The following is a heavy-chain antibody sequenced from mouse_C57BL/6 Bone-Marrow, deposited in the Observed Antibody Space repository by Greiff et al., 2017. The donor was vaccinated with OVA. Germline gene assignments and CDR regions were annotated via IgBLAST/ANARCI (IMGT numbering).Heavy chain of an antibody. J-gene: IGHJ4*01. CDR1: GFSLTSYG. Sequence: VKLMESGPGLVAPSQSLFITCTVSGFSLTSYGVHWVRQPPGKGLEWLVVIWSDGSTTYNSALKSRLSISKDNSKSQVFLKMNSLQTDDTAMYYCARHNSSGYPYAMDYWGQGTSVTVSS. V-gene: IGHV2-6-1*01. D-gene: IGHD3-2*02. CDR3: ARHNSSGYPYAMDY. CDR2: IWSDGST.